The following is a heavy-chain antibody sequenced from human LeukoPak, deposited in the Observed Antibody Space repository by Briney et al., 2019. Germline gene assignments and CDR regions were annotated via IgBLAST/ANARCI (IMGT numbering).Heavy chain of an antibody. D-gene: IGHD6-13*01. CDR2: ISAYNGNT. V-gene: IGHV1-18*01. CDR1: GYTFTSYG. J-gene: IGHJ6*02. CDR3: ASGGSSWYGRYYYYGMDV. Sequence: ASVKVSCKASGYTFTSYGISWVRQAPGQGLEWMGWISAYNGNTNYAQKLQGRVTMTTDTSTSTAYMELRSLRSGDTAVYYCASGGSSWYGRYYYYGMDVWGQGTTVTVSS.